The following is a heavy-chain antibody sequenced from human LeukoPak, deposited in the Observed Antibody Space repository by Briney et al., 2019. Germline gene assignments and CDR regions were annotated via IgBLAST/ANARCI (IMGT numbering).Heavy chain of an antibody. D-gene: IGHD4-17*01. Sequence: PGGSLRLSCAASGFIFSSYWMSWVRQAPGKGLEWVANIKQDESEKYYVDSVKGRFIISRDNAKNSLYLQMNSLRAEDTAVYYCATQHYGLFDYWGQGTLVTVSS. CDR2: IKQDESEK. V-gene: IGHV3-7*01. CDR1: GFIFSSYW. J-gene: IGHJ4*02. CDR3: ATQHYGLFDY.